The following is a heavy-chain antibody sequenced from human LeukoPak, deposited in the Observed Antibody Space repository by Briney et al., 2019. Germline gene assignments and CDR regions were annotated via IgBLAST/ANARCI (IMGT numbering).Heavy chain of an antibody. CDR2: INHSGST. J-gene: IGHJ3*02. CDR1: GGSFSGYY. CDR3: ARGPGSYYLVAFDI. D-gene: IGHD3-10*01. Sequence: PSETLSLTCAVYGGSFSGYYWSWIRQPPGKGLEWIGEINHSGSTNYNPSLKSRVTISVDTSKNQFSLKLSSATAADTAVYYCARGPGSYYLVAFDIWGQGTMVTVSS. V-gene: IGHV4-34*01.